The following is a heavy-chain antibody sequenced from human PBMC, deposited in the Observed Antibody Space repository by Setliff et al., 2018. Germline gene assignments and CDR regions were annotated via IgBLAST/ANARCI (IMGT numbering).Heavy chain of an antibody. J-gene: IGHJ6*03. Sequence: GGSLRLSCVASGFTLDDYVMTWVRQAPGKGLEWVSDINRNGGRIGYADPVKGRSTISRDDAKNSLFLQMNSLGVEDTALYYCATNPPKGPSGGYYYDDPYYYYMDVWGKGTTVTVSS. CDR3: ATNPPKGPSGGYYYDDPYYYYMDV. CDR2: INRNGGRI. CDR1: GFTLDDYV. D-gene: IGHD3-22*01. V-gene: IGHV3-20*04.